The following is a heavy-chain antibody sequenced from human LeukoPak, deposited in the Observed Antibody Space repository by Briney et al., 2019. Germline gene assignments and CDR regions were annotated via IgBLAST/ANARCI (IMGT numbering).Heavy chain of an antibody. D-gene: IGHD2-15*01. J-gene: IGHJ5*02. CDR2: MYYSGST. V-gene: IGHV4-59*01. CDR3: ARDHHDIVVVVAATPWLDP. Sequence: SETLSLTCTVSGDSISTYYWSWIRQPPGKGLEWIGYMYYSGSTNYNPSLKSRVTISLDTPKNQFSLRLNSVAAADTAVYYCARDHHDIVVVVAATPWLDPWGQGTLVTVSS. CDR1: GDSISTYY.